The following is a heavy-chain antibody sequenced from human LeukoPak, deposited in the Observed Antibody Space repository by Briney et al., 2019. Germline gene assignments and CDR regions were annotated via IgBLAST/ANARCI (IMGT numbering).Heavy chain of an antibody. Sequence: GGSLRLSCAASGFTFSSYSMNWVRQAPGKGLEWVSSISSSSSYIYYADSVKGRFTISRDNAKNSLYLQMNSLRAEDTAVYYCARGGPATIKTYYFDYWGQGTLVTVSS. CDR1: GFTFSSYS. CDR3: ARGGPATIKTYYFDY. D-gene: IGHD5-24*01. CDR2: ISSSSSYI. J-gene: IGHJ4*02. V-gene: IGHV3-21*01.